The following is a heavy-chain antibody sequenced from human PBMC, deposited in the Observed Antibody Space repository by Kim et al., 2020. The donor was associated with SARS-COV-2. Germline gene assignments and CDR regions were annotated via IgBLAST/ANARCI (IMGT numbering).Heavy chain of an antibody. Sequence: GGSLRLSCAASGFTVSSNYMSWVRQAPGKGLEWVSVIYSGGSTYYADSVKGRFTISRHNSKNTLYLQMNSLGAEDTSVYYCATSSLDYYYYYMDVWGKGTAVTVSS. CDR2: IYSGGST. CDR1: GFTVSSNY. V-gene: IGHV3-53*01. J-gene: IGHJ6*03. D-gene: IGHD3-16*01. CDR3: ATSSLDYYYYYMDV.